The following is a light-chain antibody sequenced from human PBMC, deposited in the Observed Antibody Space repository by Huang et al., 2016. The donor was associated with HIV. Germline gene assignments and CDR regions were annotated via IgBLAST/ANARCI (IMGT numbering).Light chain of an antibody. CDR2: GAT. Sequence: EIVMTQSPDTLSVSPGERATLSCRASQRVSNKLAWYQHKPGQAPRLLIYGATTRAKGIPARFSGGGSETEFTLTISSLQSEDFAVYYCQQYDNWPQTFGQGTKVEIK. J-gene: IGKJ1*01. CDR3: QQYDNWPQT. V-gene: IGKV3D-15*01. CDR1: QRVSNK.